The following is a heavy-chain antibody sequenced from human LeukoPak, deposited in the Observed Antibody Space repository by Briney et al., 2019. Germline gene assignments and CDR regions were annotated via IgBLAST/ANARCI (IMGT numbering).Heavy chain of an antibody. CDR1: GFAFSTYG. CDR2: ISFDGSNT. CDR3: VKALLSGIVVATMGHLDF. J-gene: IGHJ4*02. V-gene: IGHV3-30*18. Sequence: GGSLRLSCTASGFAFSTYGMHWVRQTPGGGLEWVALISFDGSNTFHAESVKGRLTISRDNSNNTLYLQMDNLRPDDTAVYYCVKALLSGIVVATMGHLDFWGQGTLVTVSS. D-gene: IGHD5-12*01.